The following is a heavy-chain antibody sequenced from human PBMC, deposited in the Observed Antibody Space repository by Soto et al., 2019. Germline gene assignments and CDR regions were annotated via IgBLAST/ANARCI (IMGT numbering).Heavy chain of an antibody. V-gene: IGHV4-34*01. CDR3: ARVRLQRGYGDYSLGFDY. CDR1: GGSFSGYY. Sequence: SETLSLTCAVYGGSFSGYYWSWIRQPPGKGLEWIGEINHSGSTNYNPSLKSRVTISVDTSKNQFSLKLSSVTAADTAVYYCARVRLQRGYGDYSLGFDYWGQGTLVTVSS. CDR2: INHSGST. J-gene: IGHJ4*02. D-gene: IGHD4-17*01.